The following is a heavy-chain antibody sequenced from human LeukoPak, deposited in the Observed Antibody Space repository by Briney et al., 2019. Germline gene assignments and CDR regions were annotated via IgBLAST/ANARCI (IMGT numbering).Heavy chain of an antibody. Sequence: ASVKVSCKASGYTFTSYGISWVRQAPGQGIEWMGWISGYNGNTNYAESLQGRVTMTIDTSTSTAYMDLRSLRSDDTAVYYCARVGLVDNEYGFYFYMDVWGKGTTVIVSS. D-gene: IGHD4/OR15-4a*01. CDR2: ISGYNGNT. CDR3: ARVGLVDNEYGFYFYMDV. CDR1: GYTFTSYG. J-gene: IGHJ6*03. V-gene: IGHV1-18*01.